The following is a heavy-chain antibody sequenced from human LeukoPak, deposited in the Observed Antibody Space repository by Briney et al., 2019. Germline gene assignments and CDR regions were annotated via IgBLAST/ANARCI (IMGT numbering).Heavy chain of an antibody. V-gene: IGHV1-2*02. D-gene: IGHD3-10*01. CDR1: GYTFTGYY. Sequence: GASVKVSCKASGYTFTGYYMHWVRQAPGQGLEWMGWINPNSGGTNYAQKFQGRVTMTRDTSISTAYMELSRLRSDDTAVYYCARQGRYYYGSGREAPYFDYWGQGTLVTVSS. J-gene: IGHJ4*02. CDR3: ARQGRYYYGSGREAPYFDY. CDR2: INPNSGGT.